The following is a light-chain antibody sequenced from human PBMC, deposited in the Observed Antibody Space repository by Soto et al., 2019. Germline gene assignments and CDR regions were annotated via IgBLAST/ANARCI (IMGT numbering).Light chain of an antibody. J-gene: IGLJ1*01. CDR1: NVGSKK. CDR3: QVWDSSSYV. CDR2: DDA. V-gene: IGLV3-21*02. Sequence: SYELTQPPSVSVAPGQTARIICGGNNVGSKKVHWYQQKPGQDPVLVVYDDADRPSGIPERFSGSNSGNTATLTISWVEAGDEADYYCQVWDSSSYVFGTGTKVTVL.